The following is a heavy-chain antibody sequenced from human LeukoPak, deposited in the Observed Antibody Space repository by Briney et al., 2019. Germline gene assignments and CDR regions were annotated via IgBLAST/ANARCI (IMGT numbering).Heavy chain of an antibody. CDR2: INHSGST. Sequence: SETLSLTCAVYGGSFSGYYWSWIRQPPGKGLEWIGEINHSGSTNYNPSLKSRVTISVDTSKNQFSLKLSSVTAADTAVYYCARLHLVSSGWYPMADSWGQGTLVTVSS. D-gene: IGHD6-19*01. CDR1: GGSFSGYY. J-gene: IGHJ4*02. V-gene: IGHV4-34*01. CDR3: ARLHLVSSGWYPMADS.